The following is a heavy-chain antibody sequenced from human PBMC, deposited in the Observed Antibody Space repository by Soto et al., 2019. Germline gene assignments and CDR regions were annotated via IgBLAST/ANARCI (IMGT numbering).Heavy chain of an antibody. J-gene: IGHJ4*02. V-gene: IGHV1-18*01. CDR2: ISAYNGNT. D-gene: IGHD3-9*01. CDR1: GYTFTSYG. Sequence: QVQLVQSGAEVKKPGASVKVSCKASGYTFTSYGISWVRQAPGQGLEWMGWISAYNGNTNYAQKLQCRVTMTTDTSTSTPDMELRSLRSDDTAVYYWARGLQIYDNVTGLAHRGQGTLVTVSS. CDR3: ARGLQIYDNVTGLAH.